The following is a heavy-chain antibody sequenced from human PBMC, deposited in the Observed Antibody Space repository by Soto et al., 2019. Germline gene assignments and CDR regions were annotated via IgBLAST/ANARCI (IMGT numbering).Heavy chain of an antibody. CDR1: GGSFSGYY. D-gene: IGHD2-15*01. J-gene: IGHJ4*02. Sequence: QVQLQQWGAGLLKPSETLSLTCAVYGGSFSGYYWSWIRQPPGKGLEWIGEIKHSGSTNYNPSLKRRVTGSVDTARNQCALKLVSVTAADTAVYYCARAAPRYCSGGSCYSGRDCWGQGALVTVSS. CDR2: IKHSGST. CDR3: ARAAPRYCSGGSCYSGRDC. V-gene: IGHV4-34*01.